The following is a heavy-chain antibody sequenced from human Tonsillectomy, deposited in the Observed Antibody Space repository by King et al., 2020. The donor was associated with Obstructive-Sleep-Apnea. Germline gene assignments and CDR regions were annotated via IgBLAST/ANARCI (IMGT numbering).Heavy chain of an antibody. CDR1: GFXVNNVW. Sequence: VQLVESGGDLVKPGGSLRVACAAAGFXVNNVWMSWVRQAPGKGLEWVGRIKRKTDGGTRDYAEPVKGRFTISRDDSKNAFYLQMNRLKIEDTAVYYCTTGGHYYGTWGQGPLVTVSS. V-gene: IGHV3-15*01. D-gene: IGHD3-10*01. CDR3: TTGGHYYGT. J-gene: IGHJ4*02. CDR2: IKRKTDGGTR.